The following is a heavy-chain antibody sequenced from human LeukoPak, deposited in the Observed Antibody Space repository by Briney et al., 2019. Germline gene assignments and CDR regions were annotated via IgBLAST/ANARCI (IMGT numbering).Heavy chain of an antibody. J-gene: IGHJ3*02. CDR1: GFTFSSYT. CDR2: ISSSSSYI. V-gene: IGHV3-21*01. Sequence: GGSLRLSCAASGFTFSSYTMNWVRQAPGKGLEWVSSISSSSSYIYYADSVKGRFTISRDNAKNSLYLQMNSLRAEDTAVYYCSRDLTGWGAFDIWGQGTMVTVSS. D-gene: IGHD3-9*01. CDR3: SRDLTGWGAFDI.